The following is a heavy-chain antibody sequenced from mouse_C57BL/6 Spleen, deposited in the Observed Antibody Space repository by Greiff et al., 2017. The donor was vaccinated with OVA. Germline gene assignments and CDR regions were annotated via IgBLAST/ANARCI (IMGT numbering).Heavy chain of an antibody. D-gene: IGHD1-1*01. CDR1: GYTFTSSW. V-gene: IGHV1-55*01. J-gene: IGHJ3*01. CDR3: SRRSYCPFAY. CDR2: IYPGSGST. Sequence: QVQLQQPGAELVKPGASVKMSCKASGYTFTSSWITWVKQRPGQGLEWIGDIYPGSGSTNYNEKFKSKATLTVDTSSSTAYMPLSILTSEYSAVYYCSRRSYCPFAYWAQGTLVTVSA.